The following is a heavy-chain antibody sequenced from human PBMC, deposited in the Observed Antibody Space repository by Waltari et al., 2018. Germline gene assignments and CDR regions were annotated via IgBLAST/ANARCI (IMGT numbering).Heavy chain of an antibody. CDR3: ARVIGPYDAFDI. CDR2: LYVIGTT. V-gene: IGHV3-53*01. J-gene: IGHJ3*02. Sequence: EVQLVESGGDLIQPGGSLRLSCAVPWLNVSYHYMTWVRQAPGKGLEWVSVLYVIGTTYYADSVKGRFIISGDTDKNTLYLQMNSLRAEDTAVYFCARVIGPYDAFDIWGQGTHVTVSS. CDR1: WLNVSYHY.